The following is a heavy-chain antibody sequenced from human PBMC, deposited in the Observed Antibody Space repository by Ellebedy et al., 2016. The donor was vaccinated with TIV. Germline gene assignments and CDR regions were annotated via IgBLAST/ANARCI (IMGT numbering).Heavy chain of an antibody. CDR3: ARDSWGGSFLVANYFDS. Sequence: GGSLRLSXAASGFSFSSHAMHWVRQTPGKGLEWVATISYHGRNKFYADAVKGRFSISRDNSMNTLYLQANSLKAEDTAVYYCARDSWGGSFLVANYFDSWGQGTLVSVSS. J-gene: IGHJ4*02. CDR1: GFSFSSHA. D-gene: IGHD2-15*01. V-gene: IGHV3-30*19. CDR2: ISYHGRNK.